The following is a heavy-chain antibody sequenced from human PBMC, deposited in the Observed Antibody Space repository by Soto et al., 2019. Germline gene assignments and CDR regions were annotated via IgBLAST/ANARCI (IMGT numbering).Heavy chain of an antibody. CDR2: INHSGST. CDR3: ARGPVRGPAGSSWFDP. Sequence: SETLSLTCAVYGGSFSGYYWSWIRQPPGKGLEWIGEINHSGSTNYNPSLKSRVTISVDTSKNQFSLKLSSVTAADTAVYYCARGPVRGPAGSSWFDPWGQGTLVTVSS. V-gene: IGHV4-34*01. D-gene: IGHD1-26*01. J-gene: IGHJ5*02. CDR1: GGSFSGYY.